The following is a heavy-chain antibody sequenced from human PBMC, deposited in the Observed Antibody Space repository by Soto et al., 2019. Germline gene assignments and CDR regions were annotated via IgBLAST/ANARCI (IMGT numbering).Heavy chain of an antibody. CDR1: GGAFSDYY. CDR3: ARITYGDSFYGLDV. Sequence: SETLSLTCVVYGGAFSDYYWNWIRQPPGKGLEWIGEINQSGGTHYNPSLKSRVTILVDTSRNQFSLKLTSVTVADTAVYYCARITYGDSFYGLDVWGQGTTVTVSS. D-gene: IGHD4-17*01. J-gene: IGHJ6*02. CDR2: INQSGGT. V-gene: IGHV4-34*01.